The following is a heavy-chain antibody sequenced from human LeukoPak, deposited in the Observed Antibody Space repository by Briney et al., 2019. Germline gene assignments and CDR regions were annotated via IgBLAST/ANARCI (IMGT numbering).Heavy chain of an antibody. J-gene: IGHJ5*02. Sequence: GGSVRVSCKVSGYTLTELSVHWVRQAPGKGLEWMGGFNAEDSKIIYAQTVQGRLTLPDATSTDTAYMELSSLTSEDTVVYYCTTGLHLNSGWSWNWFDHWGQGTLVTVSS. CDR1: GYTLTELS. D-gene: IGHD6-19*01. CDR3: TTGLHLNSGWSWNWFDH. V-gene: IGHV1-24*01. CDR2: FNAEDSKI.